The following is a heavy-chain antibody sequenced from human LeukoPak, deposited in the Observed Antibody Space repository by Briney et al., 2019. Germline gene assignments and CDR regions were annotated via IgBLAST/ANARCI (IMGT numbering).Heavy chain of an antibody. CDR2: MKYDGSEI. CDR1: GFAFSSYW. D-gene: IGHD5-12*01. V-gene: IGHV3-7*05. J-gene: IGHJ4*02. Sequence: PGGSLRLSCAASGFAFSSYWMSWVRQAPGKGLEWVANMKYDGSEIYYVDSVKGRFTISRDNAKSSLYLQMNSLRAEDTAVYYCAREGTITAYNFDYWGQGTLVTVSS. CDR3: AREGTITAYNFDY.